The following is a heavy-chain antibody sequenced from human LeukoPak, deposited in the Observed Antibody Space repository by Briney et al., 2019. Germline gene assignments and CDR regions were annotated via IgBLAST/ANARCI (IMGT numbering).Heavy chain of an antibody. J-gene: IGHJ6*03. V-gene: IGHV3-7*01. CDR1: GFTFSNYY. Sequence: GGSLRLSCAASGFTFSNYYITWVRQARGGGLEWVANIKQDGREKYYVDSVSGRFTISRDNAKNSLYLQMNSLRAEDTAVYYCARYLWDIVVVPSDYMDVWGKGTTVTVSS. CDR2: IKQDGREK. CDR3: ARYLWDIVVVPSDYMDV. D-gene: IGHD2-2*01.